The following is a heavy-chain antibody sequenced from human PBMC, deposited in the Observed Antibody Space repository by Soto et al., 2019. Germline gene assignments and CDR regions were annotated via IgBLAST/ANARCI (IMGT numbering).Heavy chain of an antibody. D-gene: IGHD6-13*01. CDR2: ISGSGIST. Sequence: EVPLLESGGGLVQPGGSLRLSCAASGFTFSSYAMSWVRQAPGKGLEWVSAISGSGISTYYADSVKGRFTISRDNSKNTLYLQMNSLRAEDTAVYYCAKEQKDSSSWSELNYWGQGTLVTVSS. J-gene: IGHJ4*02. CDR1: GFTFSSYA. V-gene: IGHV3-23*01. CDR3: AKEQKDSSSWSELNY.